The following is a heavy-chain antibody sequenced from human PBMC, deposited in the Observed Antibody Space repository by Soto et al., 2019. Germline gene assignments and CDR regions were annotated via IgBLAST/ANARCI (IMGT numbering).Heavy chain of an antibody. D-gene: IGHD3-22*01. Sequence: EAQLVESGGGLVKPGGSLRLSCAASGFTFSSYSMNWVRQAPGKGLEWVSSITGSSSYIYYADSVKGRFTISRDNAKNSLYLQMNSLRAEDTAVYYCARDVYYYDSSAYWAYWGQGTLVTVSS. V-gene: IGHV3-21*02. CDR3: ARDVYYYDSSAYWAY. CDR1: GFTFSSYS. J-gene: IGHJ4*02. CDR2: ITGSSSYI.